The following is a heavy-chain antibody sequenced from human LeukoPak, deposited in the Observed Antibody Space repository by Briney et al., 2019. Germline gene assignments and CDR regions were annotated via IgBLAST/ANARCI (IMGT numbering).Heavy chain of an antibody. J-gene: IGHJ4*02. V-gene: IGHV3-43*02. D-gene: IGHD3-22*01. CDR3: AKDRYDSSGPTFDY. Sequence: GGSQRLSCAVSGFTFDDCAMHWVRQAPGKGLEWVSLISGDGGSTYYADSVKGRFTISRDNSKNSLYLQMNSLRTEDTALYYCAKDRYDSSGPTFDYWGQGTLVTASS. CDR1: GFTFDDCA. CDR2: ISGDGGST.